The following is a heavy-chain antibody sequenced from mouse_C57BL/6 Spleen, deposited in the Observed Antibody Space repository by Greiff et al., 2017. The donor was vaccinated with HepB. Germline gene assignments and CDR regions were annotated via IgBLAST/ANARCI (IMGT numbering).Heavy chain of an antibody. V-gene: IGHV1-53*01. CDR3: ARGGYYYAMDY. J-gene: IGHJ4*01. CDR1: GYTFTSYW. CDR2: INPSNGGT. Sequence: VQLQQPGTELVKPGASVKLSCKASGYTFTSYWMHWVKQRPGQGLEWIGNINPSNGGTNYNQKFKRKATLTVDKSSSTAYMQLSSLTSEDSAVYYCARGGYYYAMDYWGQGTSVTVSS.